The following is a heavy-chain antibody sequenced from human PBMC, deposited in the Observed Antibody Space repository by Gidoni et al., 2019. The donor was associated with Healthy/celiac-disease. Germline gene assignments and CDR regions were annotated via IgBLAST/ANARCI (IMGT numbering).Heavy chain of an antibody. V-gene: IGHV1-69*01. CDR2: IIPIFGTA. CDR1: GGTFSSYA. J-gene: IGHJ4*02. CDR3: ARDSTSPIPYYYDSSGFDY. Sequence: QVQLVQSGAEVKKPGSSVKVSCQATGGTFSSYAVSWVRQAPGQGLEWMGGIIPIFGTANDAQKFQGRVTITADESTSTAYMELSSLRSEDTAVYYCARDSTSPIPYYYDSSGFDYWGQGTLVTVSS. D-gene: IGHD3-22*01.